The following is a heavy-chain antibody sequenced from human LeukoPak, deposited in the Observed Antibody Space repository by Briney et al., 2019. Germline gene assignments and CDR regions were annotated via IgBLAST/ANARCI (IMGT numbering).Heavy chain of an antibody. CDR1: GYTFTSYG. J-gene: IGHJ6*03. D-gene: IGHD2-2*02. CDR2: ISAYNGNT. V-gene: IGHV1-18*01. CDR3: ATNYCSSTSCYNYYYYMDV. Sequence: ASVRVSCKASGYTFTSYGTSWVRQAPGQGLEWMGWISAYNGNTNYAQKLQGRVTMTTDTSTSTAYMELRSLRSDDTAVYYCATNYCSSTSCYNYYYYMDVWGKGTTVTVSS.